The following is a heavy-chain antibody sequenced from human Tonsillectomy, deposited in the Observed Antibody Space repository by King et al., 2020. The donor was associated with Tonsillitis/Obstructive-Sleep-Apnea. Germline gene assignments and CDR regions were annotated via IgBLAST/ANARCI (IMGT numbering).Heavy chain of an antibody. V-gene: IGHV2-5*02. Sequence: QVTLKESGPTLVKPTQTLTLTCTFSGFSLSTSGVGVGWIRQPPGKALEWLALIYWDDDKRYSPSLKSRLTITKDTSKNQVVLTMTNMDPVDTATYYCAHSQSTGIVGATNFDCGGQGTLVTVSS. CDR2: IYWDDDK. CDR3: AHSQSTGIVGATNFDC. CDR1: GFSLSTSGVG. J-gene: IGHJ4*02. D-gene: IGHD1-26*01.